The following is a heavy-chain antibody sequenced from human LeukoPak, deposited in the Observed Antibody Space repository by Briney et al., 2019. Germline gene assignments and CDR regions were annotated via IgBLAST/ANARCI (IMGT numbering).Heavy chain of an antibody. V-gene: IGHV3-21*01. CDR2: ISSSSSYI. CDR3: ARDANDALDY. J-gene: IGHJ4*02. Sequence: KPGGSLRLSCAASGFTFSSYSMNWVRQAPGKGLEWVSSISSSSSYIYFADSVKGRFTISRDNAKNSLYLQMNSLRAEDTAVYYCARDANDALDYWGQGTLVTVSS. D-gene: IGHD1-1*01. CDR1: GFTFSSYS.